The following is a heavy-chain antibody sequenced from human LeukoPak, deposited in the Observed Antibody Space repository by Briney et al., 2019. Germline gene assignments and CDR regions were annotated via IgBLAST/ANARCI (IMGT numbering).Heavy chain of an antibody. Sequence: ASVKVSCKASGYTFSSYDINWVRQATGQGLEWMGWMNPNSGGTNYAQKFQGRVTMTRDTSISTAYMELSRLRSDDTAVYYCARDRVLLWFGEPHPPVYWGQGTLVTVSS. J-gene: IGHJ4*02. D-gene: IGHD3-10*01. CDR3: ARDRVLLWFGEPHPPVY. V-gene: IGHV1-2*02. CDR2: MNPNSGGT. CDR1: GYTFSSYD.